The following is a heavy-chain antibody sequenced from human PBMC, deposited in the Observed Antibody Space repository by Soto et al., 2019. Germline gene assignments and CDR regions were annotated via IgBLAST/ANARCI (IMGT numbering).Heavy chain of an antibody. V-gene: IGHV2-26*01. CDR2: IDSSGEK. Sequence: QVTFKESGPVLVKPTETLTLRCTVSGLSITDSEMGVSWIRQPPGQPLEWLAHIDSSGEKSYRTFLKSRLAISKDPYKSQIVLTMTNMDPADTAPYYCARRHLAVAVSPWFDPWGQGIPVTVSS. CDR1: GLSITDSEMG. D-gene: IGHD6-19*01. J-gene: IGHJ5*02. CDR3: ARRHLAVAVSPWFDP.